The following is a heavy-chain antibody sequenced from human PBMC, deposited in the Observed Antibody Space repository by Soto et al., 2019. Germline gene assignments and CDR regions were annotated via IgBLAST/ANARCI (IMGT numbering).Heavy chain of an antibody. CDR1: GFSISSAW. D-gene: IGHD2-15*01. V-gene: IGHV3-15*07. CDR3: TTGSVEGV. J-gene: IGHJ6*02. Sequence: QLVESGGGLVRPGGSLRLSCSASGFSISSAWMNWVRQAPGKGLEWVGRIKTKIEGETTHYAAPVNGRFTVSRDDSKNMLYLQMNSLKADHTALYYCTTGSVEGVWGQGTTVTVSS. CDR2: IKTKIEGETT.